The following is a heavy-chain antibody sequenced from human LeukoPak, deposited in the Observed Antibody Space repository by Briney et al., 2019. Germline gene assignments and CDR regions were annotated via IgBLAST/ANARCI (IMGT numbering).Heavy chain of an antibody. CDR2: INPYNGNT. CDR1: GYTVTNFA. Sequence: ASVKLSYKASGYTVTNFAISWVRQAPGQGLEWLGWINPYNGNTKYALKVQGRVTMTTDTSTSTAYMELKSLSPDDTAVFYCARGRIPARLMELGVVTDRHYYMDVRRKGTTVTVSS. V-gene: IGHV1-18*01. J-gene: IGHJ6*03. CDR3: ARGRIPARLMELGVVTDRHYYMDV. D-gene: IGHD3-3*01.